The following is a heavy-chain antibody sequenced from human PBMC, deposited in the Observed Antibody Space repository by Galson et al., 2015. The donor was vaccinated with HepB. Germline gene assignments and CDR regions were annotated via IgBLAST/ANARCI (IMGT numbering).Heavy chain of an antibody. D-gene: IGHD3-10*01. CDR3: ARAKEGRGYFDY. Sequence: TLSLTCAVSGDSLSSDSWWSWVRQPPGEGLEWTGEIYHSGSTNYKPSLKSRVTISVDKSKNHFSLKLTFVTAADTAVYYCARAKEGRGYFDYWGQGTLVTVSS. CDR2: IYHSGST. CDR1: GDSLSSDSW. V-gene: IGHV4-4*02. J-gene: IGHJ4*02.